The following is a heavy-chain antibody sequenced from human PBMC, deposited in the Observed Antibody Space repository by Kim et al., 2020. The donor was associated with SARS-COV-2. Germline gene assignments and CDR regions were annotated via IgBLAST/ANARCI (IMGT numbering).Heavy chain of an antibody. CDR1: GFTFSSYG. CDR2: IWYDGSNK. D-gene: IGHD6-19*01. Sequence: GGSLRLSCAASGFTFSSYGMRWVRQAPGKGLEWVAVIWYDGSNKYYADSVKGRFTISRDNSKNTLYLQMNSLRAEDTAVYYCARDSTAVAGTHFDYWGQGTLVTVSS. V-gene: IGHV3-33*01. J-gene: IGHJ4*02. CDR3: ARDSTAVAGTHFDY.